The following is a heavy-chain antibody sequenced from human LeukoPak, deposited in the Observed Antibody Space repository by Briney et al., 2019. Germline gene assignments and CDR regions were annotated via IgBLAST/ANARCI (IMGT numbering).Heavy chain of an antibody. CDR2: IYYTGST. CDR1: GGSINNKY. V-gene: IGHV4-59*12. D-gene: IGHD4-17*01. J-gene: IGHJ6*04. Sequence: SETLSLTCTVSGGSINNKYWGWIRQPPGKGLEWIGYIYYTGSTNYNPSLKSRVTISVDTSKNQFSLKLSSVTAADTAVYYCAREATVTTGPDYYYYGMDVWGKGTTVTVSS. CDR3: AREATVTTGPDYYYYGMDV.